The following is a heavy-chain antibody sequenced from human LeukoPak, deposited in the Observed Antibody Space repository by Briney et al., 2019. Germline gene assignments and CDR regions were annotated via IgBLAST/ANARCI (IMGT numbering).Heavy chain of an antibody. Sequence: SETLSLTCAVYGGSFSGYYWSWIRQPPGKGPEWIGEINHSGSTNYNPSLKSRVTISVDTSKNQFSLKLSSVTAADTAVYYCARLGDEIWYYYDSSGYRGHDYWGQGTLVTVSS. CDR2: INHSGST. CDR3: ARLGDEIWYYYDSSGYRGHDY. D-gene: IGHD3-22*01. V-gene: IGHV4-34*01. J-gene: IGHJ4*02. CDR1: GGSFSGYY.